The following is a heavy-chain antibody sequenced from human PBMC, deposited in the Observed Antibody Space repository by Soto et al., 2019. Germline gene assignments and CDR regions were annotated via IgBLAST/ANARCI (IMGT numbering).Heavy chain of an antibody. Sequence: SETLSLTCTVSGGSISSYYWSWIRQPPGKGLEWIGYIYYSGSIYYNPSLKSRVTISVDRSENQFSLKLSSVTAADTAVYYCARHSTGYYYSWFDPWGQGTLVTVSS. D-gene: IGHD3-22*01. V-gene: IGHV4-59*08. CDR1: GGSISSYY. CDR3: ARHSTGYYYSWFDP. J-gene: IGHJ5*02. CDR2: IYYSGSI.